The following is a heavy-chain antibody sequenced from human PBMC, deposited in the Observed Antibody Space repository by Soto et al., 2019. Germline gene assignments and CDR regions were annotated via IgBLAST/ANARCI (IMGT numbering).Heavy chain of an antibody. V-gene: IGHV4-61*08. CDR3: ARILDINSWTLDF. D-gene: IGHD1-26*01. J-gene: IGHJ4*02. CDR1: GVSVSSDDYY. CDR2: NHIRGRT. Sequence: SETLSLTCSVSGVSVSSDDYYWNWIRQPPGKGLEWIGYNHIRGRTNYNPSLGSRVAISLDTSKNQFSLTLTSVTAADTAIYYCARILDINSWTLDFWGKGTLVIVSS.